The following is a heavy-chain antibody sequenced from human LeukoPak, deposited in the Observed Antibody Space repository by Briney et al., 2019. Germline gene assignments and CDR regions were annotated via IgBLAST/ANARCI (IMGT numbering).Heavy chain of an antibody. J-gene: IGHJ4*02. CDR3: AKDRASSGTYYFDN. D-gene: IGHD6-19*01. V-gene: IGHV3-30*18. Sequence: GGSLRLSCAASGFTFSSYGMHWVRQAPGKGLEWVAVISYDGSNKYYADSVKGRFTISRDNSKNTLYLQMNSLRAEDTAVYYFAKDRASSGTYYFDNWGQGTRVTVPP. CDR1: GFTFSSYG. CDR2: ISYDGSNK.